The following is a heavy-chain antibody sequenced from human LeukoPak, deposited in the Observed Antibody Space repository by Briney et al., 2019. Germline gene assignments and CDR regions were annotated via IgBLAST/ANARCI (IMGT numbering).Heavy chain of an antibody. CDR2: VRNRPTGLGT. CDR3: ARARIPSGGRDEDY. D-gene: IGHD6-13*01. CDR1: GFTFDDHF. Sequence: GSLRDSCAASGFTFDDHFMDWVRRAAGRGLEWIGRVRNRPTGLGTEHDACVKGRFTISRDDSKNSVYLQINNLKVDDTAVYYCARARIPSGGRDEDYWGQGTLVTVSS. J-gene: IGHJ4*02. V-gene: IGHV3-72*01.